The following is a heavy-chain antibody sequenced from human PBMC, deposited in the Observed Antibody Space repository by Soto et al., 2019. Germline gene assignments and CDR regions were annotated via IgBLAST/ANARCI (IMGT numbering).Heavy chain of an antibody. D-gene: IGHD3-3*01. V-gene: IGHV3-33*01. CDR2: IWYDGSNK. CDR3: ARLSYYDFWSGYTNWFDP. CDR1: GFTFSSYG. Sequence: QVQLVESGGGVVQPGRSLRLSCAASGFTFSSYGMHWVRQAPVKGLEWVAVIWYDGSNKYYADSVKVRFTISRDNSKNTLYLQMNSLRDEDTAVYYCARLSYYDFWSGYTNWFDPWGQGTLGTVSS. J-gene: IGHJ5*02.